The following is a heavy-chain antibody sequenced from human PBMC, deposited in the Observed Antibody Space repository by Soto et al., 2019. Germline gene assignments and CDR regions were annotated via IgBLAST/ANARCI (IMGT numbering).Heavy chain of an antibody. CDR1: GGSISRGGYY. V-gene: IGHV4-31*03. D-gene: IGHD1-26*01. CDR2: IYYSVST. Sequence: SETLSLTCTVSGGSISRGGYYWSWIRQHPGKCRVWLGYIYYSVSTYHNPSLKRRVTISVDTSKNQFSLKLTSVTAADTAVYYCARVRGGGPFDDWGQGTLVTVSS. CDR3: ARVRGGGPFDD. J-gene: IGHJ4*02.